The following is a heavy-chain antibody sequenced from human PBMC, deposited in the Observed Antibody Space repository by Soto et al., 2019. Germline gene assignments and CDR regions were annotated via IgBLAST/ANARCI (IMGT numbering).Heavy chain of an antibody. J-gene: IGHJ3*02. V-gene: IGHV3-48*03. CDR3: ARSYYYDSSGYSLSAFDI. Sequence: GGSLRLSCAASGFTFISYEMNWVRQAPGKGLEWVSYISSSGSTMYYADSVKGRFTISRDNAKNSLYLQMNSLRAEDTAVYYCARSYYYDSSGYSLSAFDIWGQGTMVTVSS. D-gene: IGHD3-22*01. CDR2: ISSSGSTM. CDR1: GFTFISYE.